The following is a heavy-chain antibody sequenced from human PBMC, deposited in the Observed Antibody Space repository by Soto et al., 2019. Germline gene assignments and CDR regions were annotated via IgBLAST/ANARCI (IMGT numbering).Heavy chain of an antibody. Sequence: EVQLVESGGGLVQPGGSLRLSCAGSGFTFSSHTMTWVRQAPGKGLEFLSYITSTSSTKNYADSVKGRFTISRDNAKNSLYLQMNSLRDEDTAVYYCARRITVVRGPYYYYAMDVWGPGTTVTVSS. CDR1: GFTFSSHT. J-gene: IGHJ6*02. D-gene: IGHD3-10*01. V-gene: IGHV3-48*02. CDR3: ARRITVVRGPYYYYAMDV. CDR2: ITSTSSTK.